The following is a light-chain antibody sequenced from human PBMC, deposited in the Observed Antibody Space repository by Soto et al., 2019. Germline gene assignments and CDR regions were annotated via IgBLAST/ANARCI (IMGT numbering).Light chain of an antibody. CDR2: ASS. J-gene: IGKJ1*01. Sequence: DIQMTQSPSSLSASGGDKVTSTCRASQSFSTYLNWYQQKPGKAPKLLIYASSTLQTGVPSRFSGSASGTDFTLTISSLQPEDFAIYYCQQSYSSPQTFGQGTKVDIK. V-gene: IGKV1-39*01. CDR1: QSFSTY. CDR3: QQSYSSPQT.